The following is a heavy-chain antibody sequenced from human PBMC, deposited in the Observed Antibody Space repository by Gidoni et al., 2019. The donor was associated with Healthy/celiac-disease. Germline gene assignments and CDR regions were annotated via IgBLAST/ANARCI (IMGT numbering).Heavy chain of an antibody. V-gene: IGHV1-69*01. Sequence: QVQLVQSGAEVKKPGSSVKVSCKASGGTFSRYAISWVRQAPGQGLEWMGGIIPIFGTANYAQKFQGRVTITADESTSTAYMELSSLRSEDTAVYYCARGGRYCSGGSCSPYYYYYYGMDVWGQGTTVTVSS. CDR3: ARGGRYCSGGSCSPYYYYYYGMDV. CDR1: GGTFSRYA. D-gene: IGHD2-15*01. CDR2: IIPIFGTA. J-gene: IGHJ6*02.